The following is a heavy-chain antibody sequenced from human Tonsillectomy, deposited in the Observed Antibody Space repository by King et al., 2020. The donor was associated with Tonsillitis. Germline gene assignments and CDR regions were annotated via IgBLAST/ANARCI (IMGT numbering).Heavy chain of an antibody. Sequence: VQLVESGGGLVQPGWSLRLSSAASGFTFSSYVMSWVRQAPGKGLEWVSAISGSGGSTYYADSLKGRFTISWDNSKNTLYLQMNSLRAEDTAVYYCAKAFDCSSTSCYTSGVFDYWGQGTLVTVSS. J-gene: IGHJ4*02. CDR3: AKAFDCSSTSCYTSGVFDY. D-gene: IGHD2-2*02. CDR1: GFTFSSYV. CDR2: ISGSGGST. V-gene: IGHV3-23*04.